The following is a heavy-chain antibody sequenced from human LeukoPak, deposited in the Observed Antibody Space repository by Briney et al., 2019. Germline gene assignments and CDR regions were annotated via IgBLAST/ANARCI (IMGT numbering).Heavy chain of an antibody. V-gene: IGHV4-34*01. D-gene: IGHD4-23*01. CDR3: ARDPTTVVTLPYYFDF. CDR2: INDRGRT. Sequence: SETPSLTCAVHGGSFSGYHWNWIRQSPEKGLEWIGEINDRGRTNCNPSLKSRVTLSVDTSRKQFSLRLSAVTAADTAIYYCARDPTTVVTLPYYFDFWGQGTLVTVSS. J-gene: IGHJ4*02. CDR1: GGSFSGYH.